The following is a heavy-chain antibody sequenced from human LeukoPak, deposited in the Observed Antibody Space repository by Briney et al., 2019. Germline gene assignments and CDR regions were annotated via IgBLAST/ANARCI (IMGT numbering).Heavy chain of an antibody. CDR2: INHSGSA. J-gene: IGHJ4*02. V-gene: IGHV4-34*01. Sequence: SETLSLTCSVYGGSFSGYYWSWIRQPPGKGLEWIGEINHSGSANYNPSLKSRVSISVDTSRDQFSLRLSSVTAADTAVYYCARDHGGYYFDYWGQGTLVTVSS. CDR1: GGSFSGYY. CDR3: ARDHGGYYFDY. D-gene: IGHD3-16*01.